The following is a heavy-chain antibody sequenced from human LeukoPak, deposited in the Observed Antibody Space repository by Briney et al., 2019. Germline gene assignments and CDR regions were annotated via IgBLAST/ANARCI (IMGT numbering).Heavy chain of an antibody. D-gene: IGHD3-22*01. V-gene: IGHV3-30*02. CDR2: IRYDGSNK. CDR1: GFTFSSYG. Sequence: GGSLRLSCAASGFTFSSYGMHWVRQAPGKGLEWVAFIRYDGSNKYYADSVKGRFTISRDNFKNTLYLQMNSLRAEDTAVYYCAKMGLDYYASSGYYGYFDYWGQGTLVTVSS. CDR3: AKMGLDYYASSGYYGYFDY. J-gene: IGHJ4*02.